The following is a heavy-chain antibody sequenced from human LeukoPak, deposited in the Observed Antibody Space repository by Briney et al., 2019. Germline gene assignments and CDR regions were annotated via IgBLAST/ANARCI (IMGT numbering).Heavy chain of an antibody. CDR3: ARGTRYCTNGVCYHPPFDY. D-gene: IGHD2-8*01. J-gene: IGHJ4*02. CDR1: GGSISSYY. Sequence: PSETLSLTCTVSGGSISSYYWSWIRQPAGKGLEWIGRIYTSGSTNYNPSLKSRVTMSVDTSKNQFSLKLSSVTAADTAVYYRARGTRYCTNGVCYHPPFDYWGQGTLVTVSS. V-gene: IGHV4-4*07. CDR2: IYTSGST.